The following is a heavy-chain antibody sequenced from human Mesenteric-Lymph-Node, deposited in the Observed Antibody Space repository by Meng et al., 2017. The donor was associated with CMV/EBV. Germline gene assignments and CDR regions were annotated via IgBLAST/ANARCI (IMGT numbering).Heavy chain of an antibody. V-gene: IGHV3-48*03. Sequence: GESLKISCAASGFTFSSHEMNWVRQAPGKGLEWVSYISSSGSTIYYADSVKGRFTISRDNAKNSLYLQMNSLRAEDTAVYYCAREYTTSSGYFDSWGQGTLVTVSS. J-gene: IGHJ4*02. CDR3: AREYTTSSGYFDS. D-gene: IGHD6-6*01. CDR2: ISSSGSTI. CDR1: GFTFSSHE.